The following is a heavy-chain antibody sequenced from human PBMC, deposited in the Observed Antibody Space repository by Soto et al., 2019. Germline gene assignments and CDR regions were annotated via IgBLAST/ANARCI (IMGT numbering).Heavy chain of an antibody. Sequence: VQLLGSGGGLVHPGGSLGLSCAASGLAFRNFGMSWVRQAPGKVRKWVWTISGSGGSTYYAVSVKGRFTISRDNSANALYLQMNSMSAEDTAIYYWAKDTFDVPPGFDYWGQGTLVTVSS. V-gene: IGHV3-23*01. CDR3: AKDTFDVPPGFDY. CDR2: ISGSGGST. J-gene: IGHJ4*02. D-gene: IGHD3-9*01. CDR1: GLAFRNFG.